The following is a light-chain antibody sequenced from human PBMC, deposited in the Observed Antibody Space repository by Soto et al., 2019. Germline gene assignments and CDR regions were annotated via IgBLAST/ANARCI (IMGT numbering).Light chain of an antibody. J-gene: IGKJ5*01. CDR3: QQRSNWPPIT. Sequence: EIVLTQSPATLSLSPGERATLSYRASQSVSSYLAWYQQKPGQAPRLLIYDASNRATGIPARFSGSGSGTDFTLTISSLEPEEFAVYYCQQRSNWPPITFGQGTRLEIK. V-gene: IGKV3-11*01. CDR2: DAS. CDR1: QSVSSY.